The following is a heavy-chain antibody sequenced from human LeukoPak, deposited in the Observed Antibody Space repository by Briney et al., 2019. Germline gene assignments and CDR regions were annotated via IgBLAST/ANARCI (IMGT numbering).Heavy chain of an antibody. V-gene: IGHV3-9*01. D-gene: IGHD5/OR15-5a*01. CDR1: GFSFDDYG. Sequence: GGSLRLSCAASGFSFDDYGMRWVRQAPGKGLEWVSGITWNSGSIGYADSVKGRFAISRDNAKNSLYLQMNSLRAEDTALYYCAKGNTNYYYYGMDVWGQGTTVTVSS. CDR3: AKGNTNYYYYGMDV. CDR2: ITWNSGSI. J-gene: IGHJ6*02.